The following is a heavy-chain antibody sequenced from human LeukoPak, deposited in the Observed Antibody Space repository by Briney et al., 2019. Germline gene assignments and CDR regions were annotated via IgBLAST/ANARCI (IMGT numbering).Heavy chain of an antibody. CDR2: ISYDGSNK. CDR1: GFTFSSYG. D-gene: IGHD3-22*01. V-gene: IGHV3-30*18. CDR3: AKDPSPYDNSGYYDY. J-gene: IGHJ4*02. Sequence: AGGSLRLSCAASGFTFSSYGMHWVRQAPGKGLEWVAVISYDGSNKYYTDSVKGRFTISRDNSKNTLYLQMNSLRAEDTAVYYCAKDPSPYDNSGYYDYWGQGTLVTVSS.